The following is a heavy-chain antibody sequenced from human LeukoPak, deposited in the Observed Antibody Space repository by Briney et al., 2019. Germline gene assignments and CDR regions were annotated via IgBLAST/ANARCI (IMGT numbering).Heavy chain of an antibody. CDR3: ANSLQWLDVYFDY. CDR2: ISGSGGST. D-gene: IGHD3-3*01. Sequence: GGSLRLSCAASGFTFSSYAMSWVRQAPGKGLEWVSAISGSGGSTYYADSVKGRFTISRDNSKNTLYLQMNSLRAEDTAVYYCANSLQWLDVYFDYWGQGTLVTVSS. V-gene: IGHV3-23*01. J-gene: IGHJ4*02. CDR1: GFTFSSYA.